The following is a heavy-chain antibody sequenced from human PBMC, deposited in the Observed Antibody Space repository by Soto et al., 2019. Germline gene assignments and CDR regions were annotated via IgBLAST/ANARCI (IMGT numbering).Heavy chain of an antibody. CDR3: ARSRRKQLAPDY. Sequence: SETLSLTCTVSGGSISSYYWSWIRQPPGKGLEWIGYIYYSGSTNYNPSLKSRVTISVDTSKNQFSLKLSSVTAADTAVYYCARSRRKQLAPDYWGQGTLVTVSS. V-gene: IGHV4-59*01. CDR2: IYYSGST. J-gene: IGHJ4*02. CDR1: GGSISSYY. D-gene: IGHD6-6*01.